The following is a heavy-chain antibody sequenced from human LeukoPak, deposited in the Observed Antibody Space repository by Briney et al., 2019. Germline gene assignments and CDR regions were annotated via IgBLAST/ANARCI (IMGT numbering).Heavy chain of an antibody. CDR1: GGSISSTSYY. J-gene: IGHJ5*02. Sequence: SETLSLTCVVSGGSISSTSYYWGWIRQPPGKGLEWIGSIYYSGSTYYSPSLKSRVTISVDTSKNQFSLKLSSVTAADTAVYYCARLLRVGYCSTTTCNWFDPWGQGTLVTVSS. V-gene: IGHV4-39*07. CDR2: IYYSGST. D-gene: IGHD2-2*03. CDR3: ARLLRVGYCSTTTCNWFDP.